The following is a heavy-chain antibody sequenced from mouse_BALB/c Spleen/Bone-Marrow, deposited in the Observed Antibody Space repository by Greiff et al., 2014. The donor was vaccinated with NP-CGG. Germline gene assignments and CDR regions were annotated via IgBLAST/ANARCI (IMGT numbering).Heavy chain of an antibody. CDR3: ARDRGVQGYAMDY. D-gene: IGHD2-14*01. CDR1: GFTFSDYY. V-gene: IGHV5-4*02. CDR2: ISDGGSYT. J-gene: IGHJ4*01. Sequence: EVKLVESGGGLVKPGGSLNLSCAASGFTFSDYYMYWVRQTPEKRLEWVATISDGGSYTYYPDSVKGRFTISRDIAKNNLYLQMSSLKSEDTAMYYCARDRGVQGYAMDYWGQGTSVTVSS.